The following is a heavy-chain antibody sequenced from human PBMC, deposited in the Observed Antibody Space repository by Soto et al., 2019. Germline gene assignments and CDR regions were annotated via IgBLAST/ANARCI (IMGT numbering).Heavy chain of an antibody. CDR1: GGSISSSSYY. D-gene: IGHD3-22*01. CDR2: IYYSGST. J-gene: IGHJ4*02. V-gene: IGHV4-39*01. CDR3: ARQGYDSSCFPPSANDY. Sequence: QLQLQESGPGLVKPSETLSLTCTVSGGSISSSSYYWGWIRQPPGKGLEWIGSIYYSGSTYYNPSLKRRSTIAVDTSKNQFSPKLSSVTAAATAVYYCARQGYDSSCFPPSANDYWGQGALVTVSS.